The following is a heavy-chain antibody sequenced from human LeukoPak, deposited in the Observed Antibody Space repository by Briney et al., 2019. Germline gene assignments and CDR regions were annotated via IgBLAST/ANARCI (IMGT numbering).Heavy chain of an antibody. D-gene: IGHD3-10*01. J-gene: IGHJ6*02. Sequence: PSETLSLTCAVYGGSFSGYYWSWIRQPPRKGLEWSGEINHSGSTNYNPSLKSRVTISVDTSKNQFSLKLSSVTAADTAVYYCARGGSPNYYYGSGSYFRGMDVWGQGTTVTVSS. CDR2: INHSGST. V-gene: IGHV4-34*01. CDR1: GGSFSGYY. CDR3: ARGGSPNYYYGSGSYFRGMDV.